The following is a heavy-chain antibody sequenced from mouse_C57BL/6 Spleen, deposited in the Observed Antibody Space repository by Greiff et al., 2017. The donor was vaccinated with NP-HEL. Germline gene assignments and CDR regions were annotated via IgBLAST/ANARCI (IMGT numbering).Heavy chain of an antibody. D-gene: IGHD4-1*01. CDR3: ARPDSNWYYFDY. J-gene: IGHJ2*01. CDR1: GYSFTGYY. V-gene: IGHV1-42*01. CDR2: INPSTGGT. Sequence: EVQLQQSGPELVKPGASVKISCKASGYSFTGYYMNWVKQSPEKSLEWIGEINPSTGGTTYNQKFKAKATLTVDKSSSTAYMQLKSLTSEDSAVYYCARPDSNWYYFDYWGQGTTLTVSS.